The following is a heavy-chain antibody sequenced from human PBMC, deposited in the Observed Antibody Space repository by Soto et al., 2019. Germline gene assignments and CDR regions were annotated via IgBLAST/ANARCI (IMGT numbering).Heavy chain of an antibody. Sequence: ETLSLTCAVSGGSISSGGYSWSWIRQPPGKGLEWVSGISGSGDSTHYADSVKGQFSISRDNSKNTLDLQMNSLRAEDTAVYYCTKGWLDYWGQGTLVTVSS. D-gene: IGHD6-19*01. V-gene: IGHV3-23*01. J-gene: IGHJ4*02. CDR1: GGSISSGGYS. CDR2: ISGSGDST. CDR3: TKGWLDY.